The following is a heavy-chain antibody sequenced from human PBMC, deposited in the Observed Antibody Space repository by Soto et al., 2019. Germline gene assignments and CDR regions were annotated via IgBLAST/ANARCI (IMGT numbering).Heavy chain of an antibody. CDR1: GFTVSSNY. D-gene: IGHD2-15*01. J-gene: IGHJ3*02. Sequence: GGSLRLSCAASGFTVSSNYMSWVRQAPGKGLEWVSVIYSGGSTYYADSVKGRFTISRDNSKNTLYLQMNSLRAEDTAVYYCARSSPEDKAFDIWGQGTMVTVSS. CDR3: ARSSPEDKAFDI. CDR2: IYSGGST. V-gene: IGHV3-53*01.